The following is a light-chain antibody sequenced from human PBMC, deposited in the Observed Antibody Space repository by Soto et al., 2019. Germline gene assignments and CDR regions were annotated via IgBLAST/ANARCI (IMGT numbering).Light chain of an antibody. J-gene: IGKJ4*01. Sequence: DIQMTQSPSSLSASVGDRVTITCQASQDISNYLNWYQQKPGKAPKVLIYAASNLETGVPSRFTGSGSATDFTFTISSLQPEDIATYYCQQYDILPLTFGGGTKVEI. CDR2: AAS. V-gene: IGKV1-33*01. CDR3: QQYDILPLT. CDR1: QDISNY.